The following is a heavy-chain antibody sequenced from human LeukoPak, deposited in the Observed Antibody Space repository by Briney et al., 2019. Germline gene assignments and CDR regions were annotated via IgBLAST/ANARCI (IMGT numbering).Heavy chain of an antibody. Sequence: GASVKVSCKASGYTFTSYDINWVRQATGQGLEWMGWINPNSGGTNYAQKFQGRVTMTRDTSISTAYMELSRLRSDDTAVYYCARSRYSSGWYSPPASYWGQGTLVTVSS. J-gene: IGHJ4*02. CDR1: GYTFTSYD. V-gene: IGHV1-2*02. CDR2: INPNSGGT. D-gene: IGHD6-19*01. CDR3: ARSRYSSGWYSPPASY.